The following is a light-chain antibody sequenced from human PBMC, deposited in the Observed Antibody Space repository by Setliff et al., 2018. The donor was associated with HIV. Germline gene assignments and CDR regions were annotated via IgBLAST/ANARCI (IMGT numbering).Light chain of an antibody. CDR2: DVS. V-gene: IGLV2-14*01. J-gene: IGLJ1*01. Sequence: QSVLTQPASVSGSPGQSITISCTGTSSDVGGYNYVSWYQQHPGKAPKLMIYDVSERPSGVSNRFSGSESGNTASLTISGLQAEDEADYYCSSYTDTTSLVFGSGTKVTVL. CDR1: SSDVGGYNY. CDR3: SSYTDTTSLV.